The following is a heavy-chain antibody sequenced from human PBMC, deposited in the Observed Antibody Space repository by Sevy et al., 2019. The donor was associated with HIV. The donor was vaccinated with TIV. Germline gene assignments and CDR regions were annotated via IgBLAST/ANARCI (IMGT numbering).Heavy chain of an antibody. CDR2: INHSGST. V-gene: IGHV4-34*01. J-gene: IGHJ4*02. CDR3: ARTDKMATAIDY. CDR1: GGSFSGYY. Sequence: SDTLSLTCAVYGGSFSGYYWSWIRQPPGKGLEWIGEINHSGSTNYNPSLKSRVTISVDTSKNQFSLKLSSVTAADTAVYYCARTDKMATAIDYWGQGTLVTVSS. D-gene: IGHD5-18*01.